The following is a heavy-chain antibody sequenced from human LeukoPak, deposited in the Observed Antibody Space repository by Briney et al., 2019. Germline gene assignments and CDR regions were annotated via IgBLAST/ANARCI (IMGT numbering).Heavy chain of an antibody. V-gene: IGHV3-23*01. CDR2: MTSDGRT. CDR1: GLTCCNYA. Sequence: GGSLSLSCAVSGLTCCNYAVVWVRQARGKGLDGFSAMTSDGRTFYADSVGGRVTISRDNSKNTLYLQMNSLGAEDTAEYFCANVGVAAASPPFYLDVWGKGTTVTVSS. D-gene: IGHD2-2*01. CDR3: ANVGVAAASPPFYLDV. J-gene: IGHJ6*03.